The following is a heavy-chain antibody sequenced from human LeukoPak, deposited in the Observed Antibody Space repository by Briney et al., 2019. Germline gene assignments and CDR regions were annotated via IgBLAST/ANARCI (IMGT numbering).Heavy chain of an antibody. V-gene: IGHV4-30-2*01. CDR2: IYHSGST. Sequence: PSETLSLTCTVSGGSISSGGYYWSWIRQPPGKGLEWIGYIYHSGSTYYNPSLKSRVTVSVDRSKNQFSLKLSSVTAADTAVYYCARDCSSTSCSHDAFDIWGQGTMVTVSP. CDR3: ARDCSSTSCSHDAFDI. D-gene: IGHD2-2*01. CDR1: GGSISSGGYY. J-gene: IGHJ3*02.